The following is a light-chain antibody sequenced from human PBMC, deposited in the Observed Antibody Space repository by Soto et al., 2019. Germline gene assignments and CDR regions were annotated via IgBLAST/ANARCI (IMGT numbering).Light chain of an antibody. CDR2: WAS. Sequence: DIVMTQSPDSLAVSLGERATINCKSSQSVLYSSNNKNYLAWYQQKPGQPPKLLIYWASTRESGVPDRFSGSGSGTDFTLTISSLQAEDVAVYYCQKYYSTPFYTFGQGTKLEIK. CDR3: QKYYSTPFYT. V-gene: IGKV4-1*01. J-gene: IGKJ2*01. CDR1: QSVLYSSNNKNY.